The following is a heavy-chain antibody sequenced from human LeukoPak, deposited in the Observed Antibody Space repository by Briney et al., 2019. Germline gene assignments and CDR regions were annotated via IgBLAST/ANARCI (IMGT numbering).Heavy chain of an antibody. CDR3: ARAAGYSYGDYFWTDYYYYYMDV. J-gene: IGHJ6*03. CDR2: IKQDGSEK. Sequence: GGSLRLSCAASGFTFSSYWMSWVRQAPGKGLEWVANIKQDGSEKYYVDSVKGRFTISRDNAKNSLYLQMNSLRAEDTAVYYCARAAGYSYGDYFWTDYYYYYMDVWGKGTTVTISS. D-gene: IGHD5-18*01. CDR1: GFTFSSYW. V-gene: IGHV3-7*01.